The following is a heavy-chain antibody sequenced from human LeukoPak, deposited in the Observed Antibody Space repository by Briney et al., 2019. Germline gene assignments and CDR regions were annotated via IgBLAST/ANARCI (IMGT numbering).Heavy chain of an antibody. D-gene: IGHD6-13*01. CDR1: GGSISSSRYY. V-gene: IGHV4-39*01. Sequence: PSETLSLTCTVSGGSISSSRYYWGWIRQPPGKGLEWIGSIYYSGSTYYNPSLKSRVTISVDTSKNQFSLKLSSVTAADTAVYYCAGWGGGAAAGNFDYWGQGTLVTVSS. CDR2: IYYSGST. CDR3: AGWGGGAAAGNFDY. J-gene: IGHJ4*02.